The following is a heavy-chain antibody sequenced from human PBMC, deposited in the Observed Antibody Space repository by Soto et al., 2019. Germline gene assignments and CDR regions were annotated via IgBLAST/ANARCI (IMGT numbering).Heavy chain of an antibody. CDR3: AKGGWLDD. J-gene: IGHJ5*02. CDR1: GFTFSGYW. CDR2: IDEDGTKR. Sequence: GGSLRLSCAASGFTFSGYWMSWVRQAPGKGMEWVANIDEDGTKRNYVDSVGGRFTISRDNAKNSLYLQMSSLRAEDTAVYYCAKGGWLDDWGQGTLVTVSS. V-gene: IGHV3-7*03.